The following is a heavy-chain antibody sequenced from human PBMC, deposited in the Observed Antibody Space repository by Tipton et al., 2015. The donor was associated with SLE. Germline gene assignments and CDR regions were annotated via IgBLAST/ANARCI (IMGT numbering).Heavy chain of an antibody. CDR1: GYSFTDYY. V-gene: IGHV1-2*02. CDR2: IDPDSGST. Sequence: QSGPEVKKPGASVRVSCKASGYSFTDYYIHWVRQAPGQGLEWMGWIDPDSGSTNYNASLRSRVTISGDTSKNQFSLRLSSATAADTAIYFCARGLSTGLFYYFDFWGQGALVTVSS. D-gene: IGHD6-19*01. CDR3: ARGLSTGLFYYFDF. J-gene: IGHJ4*02.